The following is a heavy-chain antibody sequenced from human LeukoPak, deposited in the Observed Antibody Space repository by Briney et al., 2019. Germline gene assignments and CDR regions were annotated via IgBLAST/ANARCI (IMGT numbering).Heavy chain of an antibody. J-gene: IGHJ5*02. V-gene: IGHV4-34*01. CDR1: GGSFSGYY. D-gene: IGHD2-2*01. CDR3: ARRRKYCSSTSCYLKSWFDP. CDR2: INHSGST. Sequence: SETLSLTCAVYGGSFSGYYWSWIRQPPGKGLEWIGEINHSGSTNYNPSLKSRVTISVDTSKNQISLKLSSVTAADTAVYYCARRRKYCSSTSCYLKSWFDPWGQGTLVTVSS.